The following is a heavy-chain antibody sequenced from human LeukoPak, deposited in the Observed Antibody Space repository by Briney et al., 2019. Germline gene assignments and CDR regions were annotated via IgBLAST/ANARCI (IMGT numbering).Heavy chain of an antibody. CDR3: ARGGGLDV. Sequence: GGSLRLSCAASGFTFSSYWMNWARQAPGKGLEWVASINHNGNVNYYVDSVKGRFTISRDNAKNSLYLQMCNLRAEDTAVYFCARGGGLDVWGQGATVTVSS. J-gene: IGHJ6*02. V-gene: IGHV3-7*03. D-gene: IGHD3-16*01. CDR1: GFTFSSYW. CDR2: INHNGNVN.